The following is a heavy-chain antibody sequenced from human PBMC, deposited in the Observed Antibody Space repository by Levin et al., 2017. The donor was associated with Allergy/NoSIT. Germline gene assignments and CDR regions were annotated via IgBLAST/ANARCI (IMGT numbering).Heavy chain of an antibody. CDR3: ERDALDSRDHDY. V-gene: IGHV3-74*01. CDR1: GFTFSDYW. CDR2: IKTDGSRT. D-gene: IGHD6-13*01. Sequence: AGGSLRLSCTASGFTFSDYWMHWVRQAPGKGLVWVSRIKTDGSRTAYEDSVKGRFTISRDNAQNTLYLQMNSLRDEDTAVYYCERDALDSRDHDYWGQGTLVTVSS. J-gene: IGHJ4*02.